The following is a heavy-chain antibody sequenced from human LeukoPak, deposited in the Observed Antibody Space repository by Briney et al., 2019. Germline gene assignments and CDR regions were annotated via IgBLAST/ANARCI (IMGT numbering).Heavy chain of an antibody. V-gene: IGHV3-66*02. Sequence: GGSLRLSCAASGFAVSSNHMSWVRQAPGKGLEWVSVIYSDSNTYYTDSVKGRFTLSRDNSKNTLYLQMNSLRPEDTAVYYCASWLYYDRRFDYWGQGTLVTVSS. D-gene: IGHD3-22*01. CDR1: GFAVSSNH. J-gene: IGHJ4*02. CDR3: ASWLYYDRRFDY. CDR2: IYSDSNT.